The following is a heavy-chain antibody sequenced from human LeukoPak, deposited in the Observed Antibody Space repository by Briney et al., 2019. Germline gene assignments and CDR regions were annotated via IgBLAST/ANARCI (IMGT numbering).Heavy chain of an antibody. Sequence: GGSLRLSCAASGFTFSSYAMSWVRQAPGKGLGWVSAISGSGGSTYYADSVKGRLTISRDNSKNTLYLQMNSLRAEDTAVYYCAKAHYYDSSGPFDYWGQGTLVTVSS. CDR3: AKAHYYDSSGPFDY. D-gene: IGHD3-22*01. V-gene: IGHV3-23*01. CDR1: GFTFSSYA. J-gene: IGHJ4*02. CDR2: ISGSGGST.